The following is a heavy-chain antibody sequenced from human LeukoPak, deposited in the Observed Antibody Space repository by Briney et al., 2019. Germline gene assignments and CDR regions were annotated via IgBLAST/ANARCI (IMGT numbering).Heavy chain of an antibody. CDR1: GFTFTNYW. Sequence: QPGGSLRLSCVVSGFTFTNYWMAWVRQALGKRLEWVANIKENGGEKYYVDSVEGRFTISRDNADNSLYLQMNSLRAEDTAVYYCARGYCSTDNCYAGPNFDYWGQGTLVTVSS. CDR3: ARGYCSTDNCYAGPNFDY. CDR2: IKENGGEK. D-gene: IGHD2-2*01. V-gene: IGHV3-7*03. J-gene: IGHJ4*02.